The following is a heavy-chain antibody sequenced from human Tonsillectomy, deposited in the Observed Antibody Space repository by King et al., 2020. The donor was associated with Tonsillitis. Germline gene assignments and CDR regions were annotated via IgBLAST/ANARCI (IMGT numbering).Heavy chain of an antibody. CDR2: IFYSGST. Sequence: VQLQESGPGLLKPSQTLSLTCTVPGVSISSGDYYWSWIRQPPGKGRGWMGYIFYSGSTYYNPSLKRRVTSSVETSKNQFSLKLSSVTAADTAVYYCASVPKDGRYCSSTSCFPYYYGMDVWGQGTTVTVSS. J-gene: IGHJ6*02. CDR1: GVSISSGDYY. V-gene: IGHV4-30-4*01. CDR3: ASVPKDGRYCSSTSCFPYYYGMDV. D-gene: IGHD2-2*01.